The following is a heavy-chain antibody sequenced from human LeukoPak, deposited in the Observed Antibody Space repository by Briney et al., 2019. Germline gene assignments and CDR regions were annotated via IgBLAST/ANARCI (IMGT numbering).Heavy chain of an antibody. Sequence: PGGSLRLSCAASGFTLSDYYMSWLRQAPGKGLEWVSYISSSSSYTNYADSVKGRFTISRDNAKNSLYLQMNSRRAENTAVYYCARLRSTEVFIDYWGQGTLVTVSS. CDR2: ISSSSSYT. J-gene: IGHJ4*02. D-gene: IGHD3-16*01. CDR3: ARLRSTEVFIDY. CDR1: GFTLSDYY. V-gene: IGHV3-11*03.